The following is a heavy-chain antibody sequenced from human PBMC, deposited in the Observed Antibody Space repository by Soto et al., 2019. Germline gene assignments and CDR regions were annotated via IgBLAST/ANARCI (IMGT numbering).Heavy chain of an antibody. D-gene: IGHD2-2*01. CDR2: IYPGDSDS. Sequence: DSLTISRKGSGFTFTSYWIALVRQMRGKGLEWMGIIYPGDSDSSYSPSFQGQVTISADKSINTAYLHWSSLKASDTAIYYCAKHEGYCSTTTCSNFDYWGQGTLVTVSS. J-gene: IGHJ4*02. V-gene: IGHV5-51*01. CDR1: GFTFTSYW. CDR3: AKHEGYCSTTTCSNFDY.